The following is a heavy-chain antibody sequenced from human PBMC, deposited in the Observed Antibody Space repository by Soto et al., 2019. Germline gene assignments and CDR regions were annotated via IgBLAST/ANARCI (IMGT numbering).Heavy chain of an antibody. CDR2: LVVGSGNN. J-gene: IGHJ4*02. Sequence: ASVKVSCKTSGLMFTRSAVKWVRQAPGQRLEWIGGLVVGSGNNHYAQHFKERVTLTRDMSTGTAYMELSSLRSEDTAVYYCAAVPVLRFLKWLPAYFDYWGQGTLVTVSS. V-gene: IGHV1-58*01. CDR1: GLMFTRSA. CDR3: AAVPVLRFLKWLPAYFDY. D-gene: IGHD3-3*01.